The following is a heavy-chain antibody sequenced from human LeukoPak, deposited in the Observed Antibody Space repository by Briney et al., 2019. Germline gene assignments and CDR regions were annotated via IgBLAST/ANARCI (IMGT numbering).Heavy chain of an antibody. J-gene: IGHJ3*02. Sequence: GGSLRLSCAASGFTFDDYAMHWVRQAPGKGLEWVSGISWNSGSIGYADSVKGRFTISRDNAKNSLYLQMNSLRAEDTALYYCAKDRLRSRGYDFWSGYQDDAFDIWGQGTMVTVSS. CDR1: GFTFDDYA. D-gene: IGHD3-3*01. CDR2: ISWNSGSI. CDR3: AKDRLRSRGYDFWSGYQDDAFDI. V-gene: IGHV3-9*01.